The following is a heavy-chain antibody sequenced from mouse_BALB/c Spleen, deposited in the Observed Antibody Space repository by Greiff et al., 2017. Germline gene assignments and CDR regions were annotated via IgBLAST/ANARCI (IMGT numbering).Heavy chain of an antibody. Sequence: VQLQESGAELVRPGSSVKISCKASGYAFSSYWMNWVKQRPGQGLEWIGQIYPGDGDTNYNGKFKGKATLTADKSSSTAYMQLSSLTSEDSAVYFCARGKLGWFAYWGQGTLVTVSA. D-gene: IGHD4-1*01. V-gene: IGHV1-80*01. CDR1: GYAFSSYW. J-gene: IGHJ3*01. CDR2: IYPGDGDT. CDR3: ARGKLGWFAY.